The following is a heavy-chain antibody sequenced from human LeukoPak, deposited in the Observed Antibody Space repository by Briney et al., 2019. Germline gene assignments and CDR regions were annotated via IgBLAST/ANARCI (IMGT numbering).Heavy chain of an antibody. CDR3: ARSRCRGGSCDSDY. Sequence: GASVKVSCKASGYTFTDYYVHWVRQAPGQGLEWVGWINPNSGGTKYAQKFQGRLTMTRDTSISTAYMELSPLISDDTALYYCARSRCRGGSCDSDYWGQGTLVTVSS. J-gene: IGHJ4*02. V-gene: IGHV1-2*02. CDR1: GYTFTDYY. D-gene: IGHD2-15*01. CDR2: INPNSGGT.